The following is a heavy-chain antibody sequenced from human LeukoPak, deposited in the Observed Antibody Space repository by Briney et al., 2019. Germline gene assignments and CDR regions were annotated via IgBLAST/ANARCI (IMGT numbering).Heavy chain of an antibody. CDR2: IKQDGSEK. D-gene: IGHD1-26*01. CDR1: GFTFSSYR. CDR3: ARDTRTFDY. V-gene: IGHV3-7*01. Sequence: GGTLRLSCAASGFTFSSYRMNWVRQAPGKGLEWVANIKQDGSEKYYVDSVKGRFTISRDNAKNSLFLQMNSLRADDTAVYYCARDTRTFDYWGQGTLVTVSS. J-gene: IGHJ4*02.